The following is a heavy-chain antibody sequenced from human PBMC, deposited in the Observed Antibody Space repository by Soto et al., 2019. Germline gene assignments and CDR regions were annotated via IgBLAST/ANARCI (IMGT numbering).Heavy chain of an antibody. CDR2: IYYSGST. J-gene: IGHJ5*02. CDR1: GGSISSYY. D-gene: IGHD5-12*01. CDR3: ARQRVATIRAHWFDP. Sequence: PSETLSLTCTVSGGSISSYYWSWIRQPPGKGLEWIGYIYYSGSTNYNPSLKSRVTISVDTSKNQFSLKLSSVTAADTAVYYCARQRVATIRAHWFDPWGQGTLVTVSS. V-gene: IGHV4-59*08.